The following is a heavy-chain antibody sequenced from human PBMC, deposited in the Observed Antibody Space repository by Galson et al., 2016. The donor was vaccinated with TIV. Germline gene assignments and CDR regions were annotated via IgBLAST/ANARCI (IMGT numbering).Heavy chain of an antibody. CDR3: ASGSNYGDFGGPEFDY. V-gene: IGHV3-33*01. Sequence: SLRLSCAASGFSFSTYGMHWVRQAPGKGLEWLVAIWYDGSHTYYGDSVKGRFTISRDNSKNTLYLQMNSLRAEDTAVYYCASGSNYGDFGGPEFDYWGRGTLVTVSS. CDR1: GFSFSTYG. J-gene: IGHJ4*02. D-gene: IGHD4-17*01. CDR2: IWYDGSHT.